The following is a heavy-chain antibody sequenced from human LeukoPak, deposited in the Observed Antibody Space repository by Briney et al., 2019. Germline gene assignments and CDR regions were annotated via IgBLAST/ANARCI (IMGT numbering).Heavy chain of an antibody. D-gene: IGHD6-13*01. CDR2: IGTAGDT. V-gene: IGHV3-13*04. CDR1: GFTFSSYD. J-gene: IGHJ5*02. Sequence: GGSLRLSCAASGFTFSSYDIHWVRQATGKGLEWVSAIGTAGDTYYTGSVKGRFIISKENAKNSWSLQMNSLRAGDTAVYYCARGLAAGGMSWFDTWAREPWSPSPQ. CDR3: ARGLAAGGMSWFDT.